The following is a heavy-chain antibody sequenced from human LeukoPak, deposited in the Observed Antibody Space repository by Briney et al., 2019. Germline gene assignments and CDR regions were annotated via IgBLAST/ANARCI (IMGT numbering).Heavy chain of an antibody. CDR3: ARDRIAAAGSRGMDV. D-gene: IGHD6-13*01. Sequence: GGSLRLSCAASGFSFISYGMHWVRQAPGKGLEWVAVISYDGSNKYYADSVKGRFTISRDNSKNTLYLQMNSLRAEDTAVYYCARDRIAAAGSRGMDVWGQGTTVTVSS. V-gene: IGHV3-30*03. CDR1: GFSFISYG. CDR2: ISYDGSNK. J-gene: IGHJ6*02.